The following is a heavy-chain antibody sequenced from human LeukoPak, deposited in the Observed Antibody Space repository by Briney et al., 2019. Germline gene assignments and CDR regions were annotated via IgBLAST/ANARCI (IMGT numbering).Heavy chain of an antibody. D-gene: IGHD2-15*01. CDR2: ISWNSGSI. J-gene: IGHJ3*02. CDR3: AKGRLAWWLAPNDAFDI. CDR1: GFTFDDYA. V-gene: IGHV3-9*01. Sequence: PGGSLRLSCAASGFTFDDYAMHWVRQVPGKGLEWVSSISWNSGSIGYADSMKGRFTISRDNAKNSLYLQINSLRAEDTALYYCAKGRLAWWLAPNDAFDIWGQGTMVTVSS.